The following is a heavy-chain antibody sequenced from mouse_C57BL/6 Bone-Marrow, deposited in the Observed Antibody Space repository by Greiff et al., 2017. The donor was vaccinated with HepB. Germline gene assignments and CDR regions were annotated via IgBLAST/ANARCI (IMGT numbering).Heavy chain of an antibody. CDR3: ARCYYGSSLYYYAMDY. J-gene: IGHJ4*01. CDR1: GFTFSSYA. Sequence: EVQGVESGGGLVKPGGSLKLSCAASGFTFSSYAMSWVRQTPEKRLEWVATISDGGSYTYYPDNVKGRFTISRDNAKNNLYLQMSHLKSEDTAMYYCARCYYGSSLYYYAMDYWGQGTSVTVSS. V-gene: IGHV5-4*01. CDR2: ISDGGSYT. D-gene: IGHD1-1*01.